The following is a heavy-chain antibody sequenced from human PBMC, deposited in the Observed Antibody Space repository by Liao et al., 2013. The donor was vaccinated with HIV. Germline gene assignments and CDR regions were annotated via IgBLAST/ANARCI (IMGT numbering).Heavy chain of an antibody. J-gene: IGHJ4*02. CDR1: GGSISSYY. CDR3: ARGSRLRLGLVDY. D-gene: IGHD3-16*01. V-gene: IGHV4-34*01. CDR2: INHSGST. Sequence: QVQLQESGPGLVKPSETLSLTCTVSGGSISSYYWTWMRQPPGKGLEWIGEINHSGSTNYNPSLKSRVTISVDTSKNQFSLKLSSVTAADTAVYYCARGSRLRLGLVDYWGQGTLVTVSS.